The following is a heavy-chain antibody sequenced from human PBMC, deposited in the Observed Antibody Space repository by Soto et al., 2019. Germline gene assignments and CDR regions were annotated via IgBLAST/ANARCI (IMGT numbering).Heavy chain of an antibody. CDR2: ISSSSSTI. V-gene: IGHV3-48*02. CDR3: ARDRPGEWHHAFDI. Sequence: PGGSQRVSCGAAECKFVGYGRNWVRKAPGKGLEWVSYISSSSSTIYYADSVKGRFTISRDNAKNSLYLQMNSLRDEDTAVYYCARDRPGEWHHAFDIWGQGTMVTVSS. J-gene: IGHJ3*02. D-gene: IGHD3-3*01. CDR1: ECKFVGYG.